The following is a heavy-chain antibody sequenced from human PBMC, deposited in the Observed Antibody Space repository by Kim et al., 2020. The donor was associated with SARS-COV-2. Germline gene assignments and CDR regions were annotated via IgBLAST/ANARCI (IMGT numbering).Heavy chain of an antibody. CDR1: GFTFDDYT. CDR3: AKDSSRDGARYYYYGMDV. CDR2: ISWDGGST. V-gene: IGHV3-43*01. Sequence: GGSLRLSCAASGFTFDDYTMHWVRQAPGKGLEWVSLISWDGGSTYYADSVKGRFTISRDNSKNSLYQHMNSLRTEDTALYYCAKDSSRDGARYYYYGMDVLGPATEVTVSS. D-gene: IGHD4-17*01. J-gene: IGHJ6*02.